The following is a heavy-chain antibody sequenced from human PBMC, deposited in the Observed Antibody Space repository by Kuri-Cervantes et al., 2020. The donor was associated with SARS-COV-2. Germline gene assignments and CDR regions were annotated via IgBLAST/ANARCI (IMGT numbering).Heavy chain of an antibody. CDR3: ARDANYGSRLPRKFDY. CDR1: GFTFSSYT. V-gene: IGHV3-48*02. CDR2: IGSSSSTI. Sequence: GESLKISCSASGFTFSSYTMHWVRQAPGKGLGWVSYIGSSSSTIYYADSVKGRFTISRDNAKNSLYLQMNSLRDEDTAVYYCARDANYGSRLPRKFDYWGQGTLVTVSS. D-gene: IGHD5-12*01. J-gene: IGHJ4*02.